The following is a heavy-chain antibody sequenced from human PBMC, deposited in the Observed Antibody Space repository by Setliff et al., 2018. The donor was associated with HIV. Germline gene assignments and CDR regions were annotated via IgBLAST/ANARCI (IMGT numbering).Heavy chain of an antibody. CDR1: GNSISSGYY. V-gene: IGHV4-38-2*01. CDR3: ARIDGEAADTNY. J-gene: IGHJ4*02. CDR2: INHTGST. Sequence: SETLSLTCVVSGNSISSGYYWGWVRQPPGKGLEWIGEINHTGSTNYNPSLKSRVTISVDTSKNQFSLKLTSVTAADTAVYYCARIDGEAADTNYWGQGTLVTVS. D-gene: IGHD6-13*01.